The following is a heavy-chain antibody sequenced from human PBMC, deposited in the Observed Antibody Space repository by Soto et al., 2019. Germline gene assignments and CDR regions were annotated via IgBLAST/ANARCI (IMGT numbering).Heavy chain of an antibody. V-gene: IGHV3-43*01. CDR3: AKDIARNYDSSGYGY. CDR1: GFTFDDYT. D-gene: IGHD3-22*01. J-gene: IGHJ4*02. CDR2: ISWDGGST. Sequence: EVQLVESGGVVVQPGGSLRLSCAASGFTFDDYTMHWVRQAPGKGLEWVSLISWDGGSTYYADSVKGRFTISRDNSKNSLYLQMNRLRTEDTALYYCAKDIARNYDSSGYGYWGQGTLVTVSS.